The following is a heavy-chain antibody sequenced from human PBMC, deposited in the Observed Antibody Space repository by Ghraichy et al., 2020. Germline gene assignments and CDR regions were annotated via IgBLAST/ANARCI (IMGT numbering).Heavy chain of an antibody. J-gene: IGHJ3*02. Sequence: ASVKVSCKASGYTFTGHYLHWVRQAPGQGIEWMGRINPNSGGTDYAQKFQDRVTMTRDTSISTAYMELRRLKSDDTAVYYRAATIADRPGVSGPDAFNIWGQGTVVTVSS. CDR1: GYTFTGHY. D-gene: IGHD6-6*01. CDR3: AATIADRPGVSGPDAFNI. CDR2: INPNSGGT. V-gene: IGHV1-2*06.